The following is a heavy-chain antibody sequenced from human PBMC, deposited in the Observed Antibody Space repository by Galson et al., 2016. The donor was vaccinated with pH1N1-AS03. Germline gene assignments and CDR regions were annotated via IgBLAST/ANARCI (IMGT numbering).Heavy chain of an antibody. D-gene: IGHD4-17*01. CDR1: GGTFSSYA. CDR3: ARGGGTTVTLHY. V-gene: IGHV1-69*05. Sequence: SVKVSCKASGGTFSSYAISWVRQAPGQGLEWMGVVDPSNGATVYAQKFQGRLTMTTDTSTSTSYMDLNSLISDDTAIYYCARGGGTTVTLHYWGQGTLVTVSS. J-gene: IGHJ4*02. CDR2: VDPSNGAT.